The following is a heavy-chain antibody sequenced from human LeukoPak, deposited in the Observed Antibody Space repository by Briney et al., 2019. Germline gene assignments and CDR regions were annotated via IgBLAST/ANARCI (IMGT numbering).Heavy chain of an antibody. CDR2: IYHSGST. J-gene: IGHJ4*02. CDR1: GGSISSSNW. D-gene: IGHD3-22*01. V-gene: IGHV4-4*02. CDR3: ARRALYDSSGYYGLG. Sequence: SETLSLTCAVSGGSISSSNWWSWVRQPPGKGLEWIGEIYHSGSTNYNPSLKSRVTISVDKSKNQFSLKLSSVTAADTAVYYCARRALYDSSGYYGLGWGQGTLVTVSS.